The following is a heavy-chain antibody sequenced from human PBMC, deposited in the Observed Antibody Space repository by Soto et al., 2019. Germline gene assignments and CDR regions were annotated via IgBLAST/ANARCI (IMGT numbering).Heavy chain of an antibody. Sequence: GESLKISCKGSGYSFTSYWISWVRQMPGKGLEWMGRIDPSDSYTNYSPSFQGHVTISRDNSKNTLYLQMNSLRVEDTAVYYCARDNGYSHGHGMDVWGQGTTVTVSS. D-gene: IGHD5-18*01. V-gene: IGHV5-10-1*01. CDR3: ARDNGYSHGHGMDV. CDR2: IDPSDSYT. J-gene: IGHJ6*02. CDR1: GYSFTSYW.